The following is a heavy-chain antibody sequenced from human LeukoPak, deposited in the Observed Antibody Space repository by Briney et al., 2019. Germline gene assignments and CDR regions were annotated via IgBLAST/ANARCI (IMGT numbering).Heavy chain of an antibody. D-gene: IGHD2-15*01. CDR1: GYSISSGYY. CDR3: ARDPRPPGPFSVVAATPMWFDP. J-gene: IGHJ5*02. CDR2: IYHSGST. V-gene: IGHV4-38-2*02. Sequence: LETLSLTCTVSGYSISSGYYWGWIRPPPGKGLEWIGSIYHSGSTYYNPSLKSRVTISVDTSKNQFSLKLSSVTAADTAVYYCARDPRPPGPFSVVAATPMWFDPWGQGTLVTVSS.